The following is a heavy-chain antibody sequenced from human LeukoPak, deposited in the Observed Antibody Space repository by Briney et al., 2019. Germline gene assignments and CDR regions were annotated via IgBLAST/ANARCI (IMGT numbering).Heavy chain of an antibody. Sequence: SETLSLTCTVSGYSISSGYYWGWIRQPPGKGLEWIGSIYHSGSTYYNPSLKSRVTISVDTSKNQFSLRLSSVTAADTAVYYCARDQGYDILTGYSLYYFDYWGQGTLVTVSS. CDR1: GYSISSGYY. J-gene: IGHJ4*02. CDR3: ARDQGYDILTGYSLYYFDY. CDR2: IYHSGST. V-gene: IGHV4-38-2*02. D-gene: IGHD3-9*01.